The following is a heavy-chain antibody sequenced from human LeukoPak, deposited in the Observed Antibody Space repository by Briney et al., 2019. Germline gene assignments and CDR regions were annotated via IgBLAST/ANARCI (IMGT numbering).Heavy chain of an antibody. D-gene: IGHD2-2*01. CDR1: GGSISSSSYY. CDR3: ARSIVVVPAASLGDAFDI. Sequence: SETLSLTCTVSGGSISSSSYYWGWIRQPPGKGREWIGSIYYSGNTYYNPSLKSRVTISVDTSKNQFSLKLSSVTAADTAVYYCARSIVVVPAASLGDAFDIWGQGTMVTVSS. J-gene: IGHJ3*02. V-gene: IGHV4-39*01. CDR2: IYYSGNT.